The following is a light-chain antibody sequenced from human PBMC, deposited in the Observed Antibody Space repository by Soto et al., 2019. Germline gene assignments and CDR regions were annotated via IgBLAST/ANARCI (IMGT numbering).Light chain of an antibody. CDR2: DVS. J-gene: IGLJ1*01. Sequence: HSALTQPASVSGSPGQSITISCTGTSSDVGGYNYVSWYQQHPGKAPKLMIYDVSNRPSGVSNRFSGSKSGNTASLTISGLQAEDEADYYCSSYTSRSSSTYVFGTGTKLTVL. CDR3: SSYTSRSSSTYV. V-gene: IGLV2-14*01. CDR1: SSDVGGYNY.